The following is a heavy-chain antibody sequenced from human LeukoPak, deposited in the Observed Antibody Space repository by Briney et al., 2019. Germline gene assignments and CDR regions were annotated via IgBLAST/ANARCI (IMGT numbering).Heavy chain of an antibody. J-gene: IGHJ6*03. CDR3: ARGHRGGGSYSYYYYYMDV. CDR2: IYYSGTT. D-gene: IGHD1-26*01. V-gene: IGHV4-59*01. Sequence: PSQTLSLTCTVSGGPITGSYWSWIRQPPGKGLEWIGYIYYSGTTYYNPSLKSRVSISVDTSKNQFSLKLSSVTAADTAVYYCARGHRGGGSYSYYYYYMDVWGKGTTVTVSS. CDR1: GGPITGSY.